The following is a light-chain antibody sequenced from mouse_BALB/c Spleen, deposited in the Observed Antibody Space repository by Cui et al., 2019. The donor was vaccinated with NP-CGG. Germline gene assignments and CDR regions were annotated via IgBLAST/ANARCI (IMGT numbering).Light chain of an antibody. CDR1: TGAVTTSNY. V-gene: IGLV1*01. J-gene: IGLJ1*01. CDR3: ALWYSNHWV. Sequence: QAVVTQESALTTSPGETVTPTCRSSTGAVTTSNYANWVQEKPDHLFTGLIGGTNNRAPGVPARFSGSLIGDKAALTITGVQTKDEAIYFCALWYSNHWVFGGGTKLTVL. CDR2: GTN.